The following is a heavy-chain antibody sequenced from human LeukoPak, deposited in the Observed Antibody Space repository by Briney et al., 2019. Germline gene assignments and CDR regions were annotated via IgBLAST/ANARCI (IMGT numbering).Heavy chain of an antibody. CDR1: GGSISNYH. D-gene: IGHD6-13*01. CDR2: IYYSGST. J-gene: IGHJ6*02. CDR3: GRDRTIAAGGSFYYYGMDV. Sequence: RTSETLSLTCTVSGGSISNYHWSWIRQPPGKGLEWIGYIYYSGSTNYNPSPKSRVTISVDTSKNQFSLKLSSVTAADTAVYYCGRDRTIAAGGSFYYYGMDVWGQGTTVTVSS. V-gene: IGHV4-59*01.